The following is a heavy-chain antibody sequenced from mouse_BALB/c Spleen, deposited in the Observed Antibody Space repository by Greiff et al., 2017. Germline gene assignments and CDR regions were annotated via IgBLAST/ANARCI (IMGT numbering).Heavy chain of an antibody. J-gene: IGHJ3*01. D-gene: IGHD2-3*01. CDR3: ARMGDWFAY. V-gene: IGHV3-2*02. CDR1: GYSITSDYA. CDR2: ISYSGST. Sequence: EVKLEESGPGLVKPSQSLSLTCTVTGYSITSDYAWNWIRQFPGNKLEWMGYISYSGSTSYNPSLKSRISITRDTSKNQFFLQLNSVTTEDTATYYCARMGDWFAYWGQGTLVTVSA.